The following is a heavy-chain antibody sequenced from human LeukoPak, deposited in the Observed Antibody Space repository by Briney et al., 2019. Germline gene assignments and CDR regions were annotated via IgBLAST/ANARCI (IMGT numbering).Heavy chain of an antibody. D-gene: IGHD3-10*01. CDR1: GYTFTSYG. J-gene: IGHJ4*02. V-gene: IGHV1-18*01. Sequence: GASVKVSCKASGYTFTSYGISWVRQAPGQGLEWMGWISAYNGNTNYAQKLQGRVTMTEDTSTDTAYMELSSLRSEDTAVYYCATLGSGPKLLDFDYWGQGTLVTVSS. CDR2: ISAYNGNT. CDR3: ATLGSGPKLLDFDY.